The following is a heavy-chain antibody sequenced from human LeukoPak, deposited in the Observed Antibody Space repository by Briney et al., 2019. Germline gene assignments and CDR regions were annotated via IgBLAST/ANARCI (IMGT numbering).Heavy chain of an antibody. CDR2: MDASSTYI. D-gene: IGHD3-10*01. Sequence: GGSLRLSCAASGYFFGGYSMEWVRQAPGKGLEWVSSMDASSTYIYYADSVKGRFTISRDNAKNSLYLQMNSLRAEDTALYYCASVDYYGSGNYYNDVDYWGQGTLVTVSS. V-gene: IGHV3-21*01. CDR3: ASVDYYGSGNYYNDVDY. J-gene: IGHJ4*02. CDR1: GYFFGGYS.